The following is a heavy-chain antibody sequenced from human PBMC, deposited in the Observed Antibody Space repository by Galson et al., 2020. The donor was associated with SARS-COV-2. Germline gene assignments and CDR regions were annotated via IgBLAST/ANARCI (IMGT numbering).Heavy chain of an antibody. J-gene: IGHJ3*01. CDR2: IYLQDEE. CDR3: ARQWYYGTPDACDP. CDR1: GCSLRTSGEG. V-gene: IGHV2-5*01. D-gene: IGHD4-17*01. Sequence: SGPTLVRTTQTFTLTCSFSGCSLRTSGEGVGWIGQTPGKALGWHAAIYLQDEERNSPSLKSRPTITKATSKNPVVLTMTNRDTVDTATDYCARQWYYGTPDACDPWGQGTM.